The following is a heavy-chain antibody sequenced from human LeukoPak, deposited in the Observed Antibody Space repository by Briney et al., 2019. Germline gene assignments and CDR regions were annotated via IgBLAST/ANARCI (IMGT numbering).Heavy chain of an antibody. CDR3: AKDGYYYGSGSYKDPYYFDY. D-gene: IGHD3-10*01. V-gene: IGHV3-30*18. Sequence: GRSLRLSCAASGFTFSSYGMHRVRQAPGKGLEWVAVISYDGSNKYYADSVKGRFTISRDNSKNTLYLQMNSLRAEDTAVYYCAKDGYYYGSGSYKDPYYFDYWGQGTLVTVSS. CDR1: GFTFSSYG. CDR2: ISYDGSNK. J-gene: IGHJ4*02.